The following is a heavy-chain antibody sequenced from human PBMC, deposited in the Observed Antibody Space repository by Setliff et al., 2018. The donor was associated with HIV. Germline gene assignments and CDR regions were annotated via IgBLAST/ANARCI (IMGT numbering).Heavy chain of an antibody. D-gene: IGHD2-21*02. CDR3: ARGAGVTAINKAFDI. CDR2: ISSSSSYI. V-gene: IGHV3-21*01. CDR1: GFTFSSYS. J-gene: IGHJ3*02. Sequence: GGSLRLSCAASGFTFSSYSMNWVRQAPGKGLEWVSSISSSSSYIYYADSVKGRFTISRDNAKNSLYLQMNVLRAEDTAVYYCARGAGVTAINKAFDIWGQGTMVTVSS.